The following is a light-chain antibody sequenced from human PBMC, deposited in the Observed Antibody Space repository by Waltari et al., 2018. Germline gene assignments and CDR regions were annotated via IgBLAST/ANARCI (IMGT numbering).Light chain of an antibody. CDR2: AVS. J-gene: IGLJ3*02. CDR1: SSDVGGYNY. V-gene: IGLV2-14*01. CDR3: SSYTSSRLGV. Sequence: QSALTQPASVSGSPGQSITISCTGTSSDVGGYNYVSWYQQHPGKAPKLMISAVSKRPSGVSNRFSGSKSGDTASLTISGLQAEDEADYYCSSYTSSRLGVFGGWTKLTVL.